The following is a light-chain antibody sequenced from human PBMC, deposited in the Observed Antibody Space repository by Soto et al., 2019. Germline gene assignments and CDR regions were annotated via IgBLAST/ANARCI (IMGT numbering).Light chain of an antibody. V-gene: IGLV2-8*01. CDR1: SSDVGNYNY. Sequence: QSALTQPPSASGSPGQSVTISCTGTSSDVGNYNYVSWYQHHPGKAPKLMIYEVSKWPSGVPDRFSGSKSGNTASLTVSGLKAEDEADYFCPSYAGSNIYVFGTGTKVTAL. CDR3: PSYAGSNIYV. CDR2: EVS. J-gene: IGLJ1*01.